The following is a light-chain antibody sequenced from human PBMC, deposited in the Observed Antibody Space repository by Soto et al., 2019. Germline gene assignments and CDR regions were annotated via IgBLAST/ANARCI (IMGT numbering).Light chain of an antibody. J-gene: IGLJ1*01. V-gene: IGLV1-47*01. CDR2: TNN. CDR3: AAWDESLSGYV. CDR1: NSNVGSSY. Sequence: QSVLTQTPSASATPGQRFTISCSGSNSNVGSSYVYWYQHLPGAATKLLIYTNNQRPSGVPDRFSGSKSGTSASLAISGLRSEDEAEYYCAAWDESLSGYVFGTGTKVTV.